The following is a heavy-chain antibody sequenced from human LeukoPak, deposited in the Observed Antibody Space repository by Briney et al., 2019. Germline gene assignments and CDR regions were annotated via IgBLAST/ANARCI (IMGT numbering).Heavy chain of an antibody. J-gene: IGHJ2*01. CDR3: ARGEYVVRGAYGYFDL. CDR2: XXXMFGIA. V-gene: IGHV1-69*17. CDR1: GGTFSSYV. D-gene: IGHD3-10*01. Sequence: SVKVSCKASGGTFSSYVISWVRQAPGQGLXXXXXXXXMFGIANYAQKFQGRVTITADKSTSTVYMELSSLRSEDTAVYYCARGEYVVRGAYGYFDLWGRGTLVTVSS.